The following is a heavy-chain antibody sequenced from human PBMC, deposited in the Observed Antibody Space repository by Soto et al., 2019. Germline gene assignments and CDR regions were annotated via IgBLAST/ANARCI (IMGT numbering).Heavy chain of an antibody. V-gene: IGHV3-48*01. D-gene: IGHD6-13*01. J-gene: IGHJ3*02. Sequence: GGSLRLSCAASGFTFSSYSMNWVRQAPGKGLEWVSYISSSSSTIYYADSVKGRFTISRDNAKNSLYLQMNSLRAEDTAVYYCARGFQQQLAYDAFDIWGQGTMVTVSS. CDR1: GFTFSSYS. CDR2: ISSSSSTI. CDR3: ARGFQQQLAYDAFDI.